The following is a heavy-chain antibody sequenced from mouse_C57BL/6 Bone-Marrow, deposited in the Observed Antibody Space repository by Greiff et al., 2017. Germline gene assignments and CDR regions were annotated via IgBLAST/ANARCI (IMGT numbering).Heavy chain of an antibody. D-gene: IGHD1-1*01. V-gene: IGHV14-3*01. CDR3: AIHYYGSSYWYCDV. Sequence: EVQLVASVAELVRPGASVKLSCTASGFNIKNTYMHWVKQRPEQGLEWIGRIDPANGNTKYAPKFQGKATITADTSSNTAYLQLSSLTSEDTAIYYCAIHYYGSSYWYCDVWGTGTTVTVSS. J-gene: IGHJ1*03. CDR2: IDPANGNT. CDR1: GFNIKNTY.